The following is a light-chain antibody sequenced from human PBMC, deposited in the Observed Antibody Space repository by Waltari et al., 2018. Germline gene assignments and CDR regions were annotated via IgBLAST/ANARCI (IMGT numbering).Light chain of an antibody. CDR3: QQSYSTPPWT. CDR2: AAS. Sequence: IQMTQSPSSLSASVGARVTITCRASQSIISYLNWYQQKPGKAPKLLIYAASSLQSGVPSRFSGSGSGTDFTLTISSLQPEDFATYYCQQSYSTPPWTFGQGTKVEIK. J-gene: IGKJ1*01. CDR1: QSIISY. V-gene: IGKV1-39*01.